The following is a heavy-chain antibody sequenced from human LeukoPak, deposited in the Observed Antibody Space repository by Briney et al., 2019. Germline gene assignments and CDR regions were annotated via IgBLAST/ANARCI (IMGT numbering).Heavy chain of an antibody. D-gene: IGHD5-24*01. CDR3: ARVWAPMATIVG. CDR1: GYTLTELS. Sequence: ASVKVSCKVSGYTLTELSMHWVRQAPGQGLEWMGWINPNSGGTNYAQKFQGRVTMTRDTSISTAYMELSRLRSDDTAVYYCARVWAPMATIVGWGQGTLVTVSS. CDR2: INPNSGGT. V-gene: IGHV1-2*02. J-gene: IGHJ4*02.